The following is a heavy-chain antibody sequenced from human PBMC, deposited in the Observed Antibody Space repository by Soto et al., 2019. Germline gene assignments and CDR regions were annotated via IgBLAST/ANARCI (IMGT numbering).Heavy chain of an antibody. CDR2: ISGSSSTI. CDR1: GFTFSSYS. V-gene: IGHV3-48*01. D-gene: IGHD3-16*01. CDR3: AKDSERDDYVWGSYLGHFDY. J-gene: IGHJ4*02. Sequence: GGSLRLSCAASGFTFSSYSMNWVRQAPGKGLEWVSSISGSSSTIYYADPVKGRFTISRDNAKNTLYLQMNSLRAEDTAVYYCAKDSERDDYVWGSYLGHFDYWGQGTLVTVSS.